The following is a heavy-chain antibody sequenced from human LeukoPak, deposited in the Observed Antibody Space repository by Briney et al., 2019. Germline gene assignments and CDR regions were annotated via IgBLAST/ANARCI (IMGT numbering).Heavy chain of an antibody. CDR2: IYTSGST. CDR3: ARNSYYDFWSGYLYYYYMDV. Sequence: SQTLSLTCTVSGGSISSGSYYWRWLRQPAGKGLEWLGRIYTSGSTNYNPSLKSRVTISVDTSKNQFSLKLSSVTAADTAVYYCARNSYYDFWSGYLYYYYMDVWGKGTTVTVFS. V-gene: IGHV4-61*02. CDR1: GGSISSGSYY. J-gene: IGHJ6*03. D-gene: IGHD3-3*01.